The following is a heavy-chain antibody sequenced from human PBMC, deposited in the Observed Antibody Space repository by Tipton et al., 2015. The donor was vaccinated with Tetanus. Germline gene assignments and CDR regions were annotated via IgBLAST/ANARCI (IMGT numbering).Heavy chain of an antibody. D-gene: IGHD3-22*01. Sequence: TLSLTCTVSGGSISSSGFYWGWIRQPPGKVLEWIGDIYYTGNTNYMPSLRSRVSMSGDTSKYQFSLRLGSVTAADTAVYYCVRLWGYYYDSSGYPDSWGHGTLVTVSS. J-gene: IGHJ5*01. CDR3: VRLWGYYYDSSGYPDS. CDR2: IYYTGNT. V-gene: IGHV4-39*01. CDR1: GGSISSSGFY.